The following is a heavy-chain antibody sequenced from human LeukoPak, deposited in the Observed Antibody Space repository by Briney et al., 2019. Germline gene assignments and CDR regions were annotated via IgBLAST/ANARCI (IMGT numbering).Heavy chain of an antibody. Sequence: AGGSLRLSCAASGFTFSSYSMNWVRQAPGKGLEWVSSISSSSSYIYYADSVKGRFTISRDNAKNSLYLQMNSLRAEDTAVYYCARDLGYSSSGSQHWGQGTLVTVSS. D-gene: IGHD6-13*01. CDR3: ARDLGYSSSGSQH. CDR2: ISSSSSYI. V-gene: IGHV3-21*01. J-gene: IGHJ1*01. CDR1: GFTFSSYS.